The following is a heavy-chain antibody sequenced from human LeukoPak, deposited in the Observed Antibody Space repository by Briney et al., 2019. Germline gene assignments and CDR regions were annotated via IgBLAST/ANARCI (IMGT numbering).Heavy chain of an antibody. CDR1: GYTFTSYD. D-gene: IGHD3-22*01. CDR3: ASDTSHTGGYYYREDAFDV. CDR2: MNPNSGNT. Sequence: ASVKVSCKASGYTFTSYDINWVRQATGQGLEWMGWMNPNSGNTGYAQKFQGRVTMTRNTSISTAYMELNSLTSEDTAVYYCASDTSHTGGYYYREDAFDVWGQGTMVTVSS. V-gene: IGHV1-8*01. J-gene: IGHJ3*01.